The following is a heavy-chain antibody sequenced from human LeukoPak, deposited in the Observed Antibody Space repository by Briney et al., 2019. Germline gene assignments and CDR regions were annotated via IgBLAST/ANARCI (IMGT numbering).Heavy chain of an antibody. Sequence: GGSLRLSCAASGFTFSNAWMNWFRQAPGKGLEWVGRIKTKTAGGTIDYAAPVKGRFTISRDDSKNMLYLQMNSLKTEDTAVYFCTTDYYDSSGYVFWGQGTLVTVSS. D-gene: IGHD3-22*01. J-gene: IGHJ4*02. V-gene: IGHV3-15*07. CDR3: TTDYYDSSGYVF. CDR1: GFTFSNAW. CDR2: IKTKTAGGTI.